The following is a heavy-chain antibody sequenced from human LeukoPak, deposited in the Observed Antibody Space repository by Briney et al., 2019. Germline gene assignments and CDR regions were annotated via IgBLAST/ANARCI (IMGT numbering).Heavy chain of an antibody. V-gene: IGHV3-23*01. CDR2: LRGHDGLI. CDR1: RFTFGTYL. Sequence: PGPSLRLSCSAYRFTFGTYLMSWVRPAPGTGLEWDGTLRGHDGLINYTNSVKGRFTLARDASETTLYLQLNILRGEDTATYYWEKRSYHENGRYPFDFWGKGTLVTVSP. J-gene: IGHJ4*02. D-gene: IGHD3-16*02. CDR3: EKRSYHENGRYPFDF.